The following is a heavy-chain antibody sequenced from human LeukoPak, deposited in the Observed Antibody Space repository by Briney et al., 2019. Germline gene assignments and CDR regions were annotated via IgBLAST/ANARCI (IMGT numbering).Heavy chain of an antibody. Sequence: PGGSLRLSCAASGFTFDDYAMHWVRQAPGKGLEWVSLISWDGGSTYYADSVKGRFTISRDNSKNSLYLQMNSLRAEDTALYYCAKAFGEFSQFDYWGQGTLVTVFS. CDR2: ISWDGGST. CDR1: GFTFDDYA. V-gene: IGHV3-43D*04. CDR3: AKAFGEFSQFDY. J-gene: IGHJ4*02. D-gene: IGHD3-10*01.